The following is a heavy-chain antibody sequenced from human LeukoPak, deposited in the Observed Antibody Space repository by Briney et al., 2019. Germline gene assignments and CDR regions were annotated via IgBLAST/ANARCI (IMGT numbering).Heavy chain of an antibody. CDR1: GGTFSSYA. Sequence: GASVKVSCKASGGTFSSYAISWVRQAPGQGLEWMGGIIPIFGTANYAQKFQGRVTITADESTSTAYMELSSLRSEDTAVYYCARANRRFLGWSLDYWGQGTLVTVSS. CDR3: ARANRRFLGWSLDY. V-gene: IGHV1-69*13. CDR2: IIPIFGTA. D-gene: IGHD3-3*01. J-gene: IGHJ4*02.